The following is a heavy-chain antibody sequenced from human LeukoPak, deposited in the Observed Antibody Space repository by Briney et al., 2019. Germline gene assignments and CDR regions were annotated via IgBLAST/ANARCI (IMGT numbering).Heavy chain of an antibody. V-gene: IGHV3-9*01. J-gene: IGHJ4*02. CDR2: ISWNSGSI. CDR3: ARDSIVGATFDY. CDR1: GFTFDDYA. D-gene: IGHD1-26*01. Sequence: PGGSLRLSCAASGFTFDDYAMHWVRQAPGKGLEWVSGISWNSGSIGYADSVKGRFTISRDNAKNSLYLQMNSLRAEDTAVYYCARDSIVGATFDYWGQGTLVTVSS.